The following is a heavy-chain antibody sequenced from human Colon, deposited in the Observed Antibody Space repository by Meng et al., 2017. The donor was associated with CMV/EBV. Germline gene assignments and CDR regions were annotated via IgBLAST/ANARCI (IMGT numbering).Heavy chain of an antibody. J-gene: IGHJ4*02. CDR3: TRGYCSSTSCSGEDY. CDR2: IRSKAYGGTT. Sequence: GESLKISCTASGFTFGDYAMSWVRQAPGKGLEWVGFIRSKAYGGTTEYAASVKGRFTISRDDSKSIAYLQMNSLKTEDTTVYYCTRGYCSSTSCSGEDYWGQGTLATVSS. CDR1: GFTFGDYA. V-gene: IGHV3-49*04. D-gene: IGHD2-2*01.